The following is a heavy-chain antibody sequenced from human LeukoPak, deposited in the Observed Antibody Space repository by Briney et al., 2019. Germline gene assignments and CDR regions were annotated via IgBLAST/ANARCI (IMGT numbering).Heavy chain of an antibody. D-gene: IGHD3-10*01. Sequence: GGSLRLSCAASGFSFSSYWMHWVRQAPGKGLVCVSRIKTDGSSTSYADSVKGRFTISRDNSKNTLYLQMNSLRAEDTAVYYCARHLNYYLDYWGQGTLVTVSS. CDR1: GFSFSSYW. V-gene: IGHV3-74*01. J-gene: IGHJ4*02. CDR2: IKTDGSST. CDR3: ARHLNYYLDY.